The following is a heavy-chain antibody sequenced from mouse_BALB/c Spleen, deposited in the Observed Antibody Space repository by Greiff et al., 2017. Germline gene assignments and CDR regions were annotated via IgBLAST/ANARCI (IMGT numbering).Heavy chain of an antibody. Sequence: QVQLKESGPQLVRPGASVKISCKASGYSFTSYWMHWVKQRPGQGLEWIGMIDPSDSETRLNQKFKDKATLTVDKSSSTAYMQLSSPTSEDSAVYYCASPYYDYGEISYYAMDYWGQGTSVTVSS. CDR2: IDPSDSET. V-gene: IGHV1S126*01. CDR3: ASPYYDYGEISYYAMDY. CDR1: GYSFTSYW. J-gene: IGHJ4*01. D-gene: IGHD2-4*01.